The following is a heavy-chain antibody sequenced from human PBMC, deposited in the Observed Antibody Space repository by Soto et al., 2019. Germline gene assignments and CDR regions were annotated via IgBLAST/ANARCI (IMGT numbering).Heavy chain of an antibody. V-gene: IGHV3-48*03. CDR2: ISASGSYI. CDR1: GFPFSDYE. CDR3: AGFWSDY. Sequence: GGSLRLSCAASGFPFSDYEMNWVRQAPGKGLEWLSYISASGSYIYYADSVRGRFTISRDNGKNSLFLQMNSLRAEDTAIYYCAGFWSDYWGQGTLVTVSS. D-gene: IGHD3-3*01. J-gene: IGHJ4*02.